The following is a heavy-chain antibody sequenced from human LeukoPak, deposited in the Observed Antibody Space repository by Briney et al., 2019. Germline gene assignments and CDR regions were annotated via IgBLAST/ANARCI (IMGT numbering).Heavy chain of an antibody. V-gene: IGHV4-59*01. CDR2: IYYSGST. CDR3: ARGTAARNDD. J-gene: IGHJ4*02. CDR1: GGSISSYY. Sequence: SETLSLTCTVSGGSISSYYWSWIRQPPGKGLEWIGYIYYSGSTNYNPSLKSRVTISVDTSKNQFSLKLSSLTAADTAVYYCARGTAARNDDWGQGTLVTVSS. D-gene: IGHD6-6*01.